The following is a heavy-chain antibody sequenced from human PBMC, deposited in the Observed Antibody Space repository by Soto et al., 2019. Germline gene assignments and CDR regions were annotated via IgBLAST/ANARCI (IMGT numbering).Heavy chain of an antibody. CDR3: XXXXXNQPLGGFDN. J-gene: IGHJ4*02. CDR1: GFTFSSYA. V-gene: IGHV3-23*01. CDR2: IGGSDGRI. Sequence: EVQLLESGGGLVQPGGSLRLSCAASGFTFSSYAMSWVRQAPGKGLEWVSAIGGSDGRIYYAESVKGRFTISRDNSKNTLXLXMNSLXAXXTXXXXXXXXXXNQPLGGFDNWGQGTLVTVSS.